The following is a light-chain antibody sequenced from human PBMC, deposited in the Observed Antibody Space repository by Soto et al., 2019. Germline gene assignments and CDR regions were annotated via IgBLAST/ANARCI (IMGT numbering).Light chain of an antibody. V-gene: IGKV3-20*01. CDR2: GAS. Sequence: EIVLTQSPGTLSLSPGERATLSCRASQSVSSSYLAWYQQKPGQAPRLLIYGASSKTTGIPDWFSGSGSGTDFTLTISRLEPEDFAVYYCLQYGSSPGSTFGQGTTLEIK. CDR3: LQYGSSPGST. CDR1: QSVSSSY. J-gene: IGKJ2*01.